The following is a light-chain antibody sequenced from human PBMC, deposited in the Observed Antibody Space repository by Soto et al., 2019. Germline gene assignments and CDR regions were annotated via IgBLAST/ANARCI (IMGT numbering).Light chain of an antibody. CDR3: QQYGSLFT. CDR1: QSVSSSY. V-gene: IGKV3-20*01. CDR2: GAS. J-gene: IGKJ3*01. Sequence: EIVLTQSPGTLSLSPGERATLSCRASQSVSSSYLAWYQQKPGQAPRLLIYGASSRATGIPDRFSGSGSGRDFTVTISRLEPEDFAVYYWQQYGSLFTFGPGTKVDIK.